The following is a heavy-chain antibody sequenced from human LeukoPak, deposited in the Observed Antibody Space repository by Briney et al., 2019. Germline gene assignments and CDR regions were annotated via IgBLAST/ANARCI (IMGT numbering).Heavy chain of an antibody. CDR3: ARQGFTGAWSYWLDY. CDR2: VNYTGST. D-gene: IGHD6-19*01. CDR1: AGSISTYY. V-gene: IGHV4-59*08. Sequence: SETLSLTCTVSAGSISTYYWSWIRQSPGKGLEWIGYVNYTGSTIYNPSVKSRVTISVDRSRNQFFLRLKSVTAADTAVYYCARQGFTGAWSYWLDYWGQGILVTVSS. J-gene: IGHJ4*02.